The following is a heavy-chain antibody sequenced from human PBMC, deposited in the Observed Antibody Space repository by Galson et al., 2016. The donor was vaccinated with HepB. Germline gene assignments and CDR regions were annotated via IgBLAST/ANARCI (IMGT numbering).Heavy chain of an antibody. V-gene: IGHV3-49*03. J-gene: IGHJ4*02. CDR1: GITFGDYA. Sequence: SLRLSCAASGITFGDYALTWIRQAPGQGLEWVGFIRGKVYGGTAEYAASLKGRFTISRDDSNNVAFLQMDSLKSEDTAVYYCNARLVQGGAFDYWGQGILVTVSS. CDR2: IRGKVYGGTA. D-gene: IGHD3-10*01. CDR3: NARLVQGGAFDY.